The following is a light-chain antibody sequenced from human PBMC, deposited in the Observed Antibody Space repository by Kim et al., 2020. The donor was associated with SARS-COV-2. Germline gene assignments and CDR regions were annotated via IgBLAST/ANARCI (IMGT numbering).Light chain of an antibody. CDR2: CAT. V-gene: IGKV3-20*01. CDR1: QQVGSAT. J-gene: IGKJ2*03. Sequence: RTTPLCRGQQQVGSATLGLYQQKPWQAPRPPHYCATPEGTGNPGKVSGRGSGTDFTLTINRLETEDFAVYYCQQYGGSPLYSFGQGTKLEI. CDR3: QQYGGSPLYS.